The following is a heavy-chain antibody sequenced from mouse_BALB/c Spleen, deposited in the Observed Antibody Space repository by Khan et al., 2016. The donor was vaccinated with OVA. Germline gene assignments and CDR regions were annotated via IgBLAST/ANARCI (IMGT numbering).Heavy chain of an antibody. CDR3: ARGGYYYGSSSFAY. J-gene: IGHJ3*01. V-gene: IGHV3-2*02. Sequence: LQESGPGLVKPSQSLSLTCTVTGYSITSDYAWNWIRQFPGNKLEWMGYISYSGSTSYNPSLKSRISITRDTSKNQFFLQLNSVTTEDTATYYCARGGYYYGSSSFAYWGQGTLVTVSA. CDR1: GYSITSDYA. CDR2: ISYSGST. D-gene: IGHD1-1*01.